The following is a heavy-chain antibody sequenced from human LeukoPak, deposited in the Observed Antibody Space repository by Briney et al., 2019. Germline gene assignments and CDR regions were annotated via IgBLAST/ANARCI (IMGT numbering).Heavy chain of an antibody. Sequence: SVKVSCKASGGTFSSYAISWVRQAPGQGLEWMGGIIPIFGTANYAQKFQGRVTITTDESTSTAYMELRSLRSDDTAVYYCARVLQQQLSAFDIWGQGTMVTVSS. CDR2: IIPIFGTA. CDR3: ARVLQQQLSAFDI. D-gene: IGHD6-13*01. CDR1: GGTFSSYA. J-gene: IGHJ3*02. V-gene: IGHV1-69*05.